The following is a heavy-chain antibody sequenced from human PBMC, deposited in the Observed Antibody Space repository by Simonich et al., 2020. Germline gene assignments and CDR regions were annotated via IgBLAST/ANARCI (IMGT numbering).Heavy chain of an antibody. V-gene: IGHV1-18*01. CDR1: GYTFTSYG. CDR2: ISAYKCNT. J-gene: IGHJ4*02. D-gene: IGHD2-15*01. Sequence: QVQLVQSGAEVKKPGASVKVSCKASGYTFTSYGISWVRQAPGQGLEWMGWISAYKCNTNYAQKLQGRVNMTTDTSPSTAYMELRSLRSDDTAVYYCARASRGTWWYYYFDYWGQGTLVTVSS. CDR3: ARASRGTWWYYYFDY.